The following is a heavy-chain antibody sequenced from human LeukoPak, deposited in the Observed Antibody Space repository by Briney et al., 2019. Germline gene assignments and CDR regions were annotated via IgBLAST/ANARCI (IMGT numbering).Heavy chain of an antibody. D-gene: IGHD2-21*01. J-gene: IGHJ4*02. Sequence: SETLSLTCTVSGGSISSSSYYWGWIRQPLGKGLEWIGYIDYSGSTNYSPSLKSRVTISADTSKNQFSLKLTSLTAADTALYFCARHYSSDPFDYWGQGTLVTVSS. CDR1: GGSISSSSYY. V-gene: IGHV4-61*05. CDR3: ARHYSSDPFDY. CDR2: IDYSGST.